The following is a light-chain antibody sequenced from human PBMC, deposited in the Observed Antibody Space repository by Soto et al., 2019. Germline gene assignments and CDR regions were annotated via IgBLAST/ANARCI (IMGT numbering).Light chain of an antibody. J-gene: IGLJ1*01. CDR1: NSDLGAYNY. V-gene: IGLV2-14*01. CDR2: EVF. Sequence: QSALTQPASVSGSPGQSITISCTGTNSDLGAYNYVSWYQQRPGKAPKVMIYEVFNRPSGVSSRFSGSKSGNTASLTISGLQADDEAEYYCSSYTSSNTLVFGTGTKLTVL. CDR3: SSYTSSNTLV.